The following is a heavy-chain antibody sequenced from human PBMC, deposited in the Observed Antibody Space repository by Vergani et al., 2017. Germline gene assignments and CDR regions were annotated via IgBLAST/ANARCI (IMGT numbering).Heavy chain of an antibody. CDR3: VKDAGSYENFFAS. Sequence: EVQLLESGGSLKQPGGSVRLSCAASGFTFSTYAMRWVRQAPGKGLEWVSALTGGGGSTYYADSFKGRFIISRDNSRDTLYLQMNSLRPEDPATYYCVKDAGSYENFFASWGEGTLVTVSS. CDR2: LTGGGGST. V-gene: IGHV3-23*01. D-gene: IGHD1-26*01. J-gene: IGHJ4*02. CDR1: GFTFSTYA.